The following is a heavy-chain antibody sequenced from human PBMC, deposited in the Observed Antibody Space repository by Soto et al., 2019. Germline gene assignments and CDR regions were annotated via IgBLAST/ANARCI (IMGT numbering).Heavy chain of an antibody. CDR2: IITMFGTT. CDR3: ARDEATNWFDP. V-gene: IGHV1-69*06. CDR1: GGTFSNDA. J-gene: IGHJ5*02. Sequence: QVQLVQSGAEVKKPGSSVKVSCKASGGTFSNDAISWVRQAPGQGLEWMGGIITMFGTTIYAQKFQGRVTITADRSTCTAYMELSSVGSEDTAVYFCARDEATNWFDPWGQGTLVTVSS.